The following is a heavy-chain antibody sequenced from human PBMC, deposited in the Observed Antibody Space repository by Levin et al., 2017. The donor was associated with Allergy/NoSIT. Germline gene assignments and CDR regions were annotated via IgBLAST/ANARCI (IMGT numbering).Heavy chain of an antibody. CDR1: GGSISSGDYY. CDR3: ARRAARVAPQNAFDI. CDR2: IYYSGST. Sequence: SQTLSLTCTVSGGSISSGDYYWSWIRQPPGKGLEWIGYIYYSGSTYYNPSLKSRVTISVDTSKNQFSLKLSSVTAADTAVYYCARRAARVAPQNAFDIWGQGTMVTVSS. J-gene: IGHJ3*02. V-gene: IGHV4-30-4*01. D-gene: IGHD2-15*01.